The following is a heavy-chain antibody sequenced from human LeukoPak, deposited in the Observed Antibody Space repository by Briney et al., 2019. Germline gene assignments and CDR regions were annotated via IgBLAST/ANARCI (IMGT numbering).Heavy chain of an antibody. D-gene: IGHD6-13*01. V-gene: IGHV3-30*02. CDR2: IQYDESRT. CDR3: AKLAAAVSRFWFDP. J-gene: IGHJ5*02. Sequence: GGSLRLSCVASGFMFSRHGMHWVRQAPGEGLEWMAFIQYDESRTDYADSVKGRFTIFRDNSKNTLYLQMTNLRTEDTAVYYCAKLAAAVSRFWFDPWGQGTLVTVSS. CDR1: GFMFSRHG.